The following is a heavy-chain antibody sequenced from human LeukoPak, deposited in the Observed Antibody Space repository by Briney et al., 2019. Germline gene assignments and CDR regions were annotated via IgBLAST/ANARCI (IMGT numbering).Heavy chain of an antibody. CDR2: LYHSGST. V-gene: IGHV4-38-2*02. Sequence: SETLSLTCTVSGYSISSGYYWGWIRQPPGKGLEWIGSLYHSGSTYYSPSLSSRVTMSVDTSKNHFSLKLTSVTAADPAMYHCARIHSHAYSSYWGQGTLVTVSS. CDR3: ARIHSHAYSSY. CDR1: GYSISSGYY. D-gene: IGHD3-16*01. J-gene: IGHJ4*02.